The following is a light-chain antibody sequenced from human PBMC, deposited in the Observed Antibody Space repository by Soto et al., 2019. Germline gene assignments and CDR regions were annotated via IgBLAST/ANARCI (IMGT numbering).Light chain of an antibody. J-gene: IGKJ2*01. CDR1: QSISNS. Sequence: DIQMTQSPSSLSASVGDRVTITCRASQSISNSVNWYQQKPGKVPKLLVSATSRLQSGVPSRFIGIGSGTDFTLTITSLQPEDFASYYCQQGYSTPADTFGQGTKLEIK. V-gene: IGKV1-39*01. CDR3: QQGYSTPADT. CDR2: ATS.